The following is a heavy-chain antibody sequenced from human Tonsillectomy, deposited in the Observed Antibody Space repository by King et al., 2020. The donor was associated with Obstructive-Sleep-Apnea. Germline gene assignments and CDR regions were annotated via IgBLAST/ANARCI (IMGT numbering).Heavy chain of an antibody. Sequence: VQLQESGPGLVKPSQTLSLTCTVSGGSISSADYYWSWIRQPPGKGLEWIGYIYYSGNTYYNSSLKSRVTISVDTSKNHFSLKLSSVTAADTAVYSCARLSSGWGFDYWGQGTLVTVSS. CDR1: GGSISSADYY. D-gene: IGHD6-19*01. V-gene: IGHV4-30-4*01. CDR3: ARLSSGWGFDY. J-gene: IGHJ4*02. CDR2: IYYSGNT.